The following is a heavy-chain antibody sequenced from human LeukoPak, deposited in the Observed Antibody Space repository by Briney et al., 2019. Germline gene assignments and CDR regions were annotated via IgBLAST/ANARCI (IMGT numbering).Heavy chain of an antibody. CDR2: INRDGSST. J-gene: IGHJ4*02. V-gene: IGHV3-74*01. Sequence: GGSLRLSCAASGFTLSSYWMHWVRQAPGKGLVWVSRINRDGSSTSYADSVKGRFTISRDNAKNTLNLQMNSLRAEDMAVYYCARASGSYSFDYWGQGNLVTVSS. D-gene: IGHD1-26*01. CDR3: ARASGSYSFDY. CDR1: GFTLSSYW.